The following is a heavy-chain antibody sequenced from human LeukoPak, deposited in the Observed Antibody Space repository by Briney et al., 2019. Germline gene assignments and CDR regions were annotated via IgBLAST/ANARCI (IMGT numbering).Heavy chain of an antibody. CDR2: IYTSGST. Sequence: PSETLSLTCTVSGGSISSYYWSWIRQPPGKGLEWIGRIYTSGSTNYNPSLKSRVTISVDTSKNQFSLKLSSVTAADTAVYYCARDTREYCSGGSCYSHYYYYYMDVWGKGTTVTISS. J-gene: IGHJ6*03. V-gene: IGHV4-4*08. D-gene: IGHD2-15*01. CDR3: ARDTREYCSGGSCYSHYYYYYMDV. CDR1: GGSISSYY.